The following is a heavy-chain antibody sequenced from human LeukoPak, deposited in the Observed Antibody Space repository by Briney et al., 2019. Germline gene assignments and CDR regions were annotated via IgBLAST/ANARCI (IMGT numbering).Heavy chain of an antibody. D-gene: IGHD3-10*01. CDR1: GFTFSSYA. CDR2: ISYDGSNK. CDR3: ARDRPPMVRGAFSLDY. J-gene: IGHJ4*02. V-gene: IGHV3-30-3*01. Sequence: AGGSLRLSCAASGFTFSSYAMHWVRQAPGKGLEWVAVISYDGSNKYYADSVKGRFTISRDNSKNTLYLQMNSLRAEDTAVYYCARDRPPMVRGAFSLDYWGQGTLVTVSS.